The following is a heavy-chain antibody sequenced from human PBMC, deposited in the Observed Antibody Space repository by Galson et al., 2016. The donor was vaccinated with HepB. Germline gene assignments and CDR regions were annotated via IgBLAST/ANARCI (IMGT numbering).Heavy chain of an antibody. J-gene: IGHJ4*02. CDR1: GFTFSDYY. CDR3: ARGGVGLYFDY. Sequence: SLRLSCAASGFTFSDYYMSWLRQAPGKGLEWVSFIGNRGGTMYYADSMKGRFTISRDNAKNSLYLQMNTLRVEDTAVYYCARGGVGLYFDYWGRGTLVTVSS. D-gene: IGHD6-25*01. V-gene: IGHV3-11*01. CDR2: IGNRGGTM.